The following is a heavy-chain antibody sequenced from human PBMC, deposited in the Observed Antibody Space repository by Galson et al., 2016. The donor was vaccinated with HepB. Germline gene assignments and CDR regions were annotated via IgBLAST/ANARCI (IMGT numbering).Heavy chain of an antibody. CDR2: IKCDGSQK. CDR1: GFTFSAYS. D-gene: IGHD6-19*01. V-gene: IGHV3-7*01. CDR3: ARESGWSFDY. Sequence: SLRLSCAASGFTFSAYSMSWVRQAPGKGLEWVAIIKCDGSQKYYVDSVKGRFTISRDNAKNSLYLQMNSLRAEDTAVYYCARESGWSFDYWGQGTLVTVSS. J-gene: IGHJ4*02.